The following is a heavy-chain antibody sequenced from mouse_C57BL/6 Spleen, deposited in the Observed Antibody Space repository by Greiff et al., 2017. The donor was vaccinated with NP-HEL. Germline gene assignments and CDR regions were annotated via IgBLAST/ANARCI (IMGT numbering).Heavy chain of an antibody. V-gene: IGHV1-50*01. CDR1: GYTFTSYW. D-gene: IGHD5-1-1*01. J-gene: IGHJ4*01. CDR3: ARTKTYDY. Sequence: QVQLQQPGAELVKPGASVKLSCKASGYTFTSYWMQWVKQRPGQGLEWIGEIDPSDSYTNYNQKFKGKATLTVDTSSSTAYMQLSSLTSEDSAVYYCARTKTYDYWGQGTSVTVSS. CDR2: IDPSDSYT.